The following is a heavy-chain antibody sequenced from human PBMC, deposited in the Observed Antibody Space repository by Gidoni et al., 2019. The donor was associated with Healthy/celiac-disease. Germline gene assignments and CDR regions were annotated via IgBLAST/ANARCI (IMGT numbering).Heavy chain of an antibody. D-gene: IGHD6-13*01. Sequence: QVQLVQSGAEVTKPGSSVKVSCKASGGTLRSYAISWVRQAPGQGLEWMGGIIPIFGTANYAQKFQGRFTITADESTSTAYMELSSLRSEDTAVYYCAGGIAAAGTAIAAFDIWGQGTMVTVSS. CDR2: IIPIFGTA. CDR3: AGGIAAAGTAIAAFDI. CDR1: GGTLRSYA. V-gene: IGHV1-69*01. J-gene: IGHJ3*02.